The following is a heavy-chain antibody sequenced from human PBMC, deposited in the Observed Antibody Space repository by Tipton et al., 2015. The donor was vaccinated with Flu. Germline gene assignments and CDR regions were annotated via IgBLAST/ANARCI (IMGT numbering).Heavy chain of an antibody. V-gene: IGHV3-33*07. CDR3: ARMLRSYGMDV. CDR2: IWYDGSNK. J-gene: IGHJ6*02. D-gene: IGHD3-10*01. Sequence: SGFTFGSYGMYWVRQAPGKGLEWVAVIWYDGSNKYYGDSVKGRFTISRDNPKNTLYLQMNSLRVEDTGVYYCARMLRSYGMDVWGQGTTVTVS. CDR1: GFTFGSYG.